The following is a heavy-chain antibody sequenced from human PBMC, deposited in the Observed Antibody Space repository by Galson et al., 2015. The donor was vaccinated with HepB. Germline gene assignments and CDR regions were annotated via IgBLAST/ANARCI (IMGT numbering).Heavy chain of an antibody. Sequence: SLRLSCAASGFTFSSYAMSWVRQAPGKGLEWVSSISGSGGNTYYADSVKGRFTISRDNSKNTLYLQMSSLRADDTAVYYCAKDGPRGVRAVAGTALYYGLDVWGQGTTVIVSS. J-gene: IGHJ6*02. D-gene: IGHD6-19*01. V-gene: IGHV3-23*01. CDR1: GFTFSSYA. CDR2: ISGSGGNT. CDR3: AKDGPRGVRAVAGTALYYGLDV.